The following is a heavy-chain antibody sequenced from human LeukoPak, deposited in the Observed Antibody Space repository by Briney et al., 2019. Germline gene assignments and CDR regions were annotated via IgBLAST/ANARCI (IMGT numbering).Heavy chain of an antibody. CDR3: ARVVPPLYYFDY. D-gene: IGHD3-10*01. Sequence: GGSLRLSCAASGFTFSSSWMSWVRQAPGKGLEWVPNIKQDGSEKYYVDSVKGRFTISRDNAKNSLYLQMNSLRAEDTAVYYCARVVPPLYYFDYWGQGTLVTVSS. CDR2: IKQDGSEK. CDR1: GFTFSSSW. V-gene: IGHV3-7*01. J-gene: IGHJ4*02.